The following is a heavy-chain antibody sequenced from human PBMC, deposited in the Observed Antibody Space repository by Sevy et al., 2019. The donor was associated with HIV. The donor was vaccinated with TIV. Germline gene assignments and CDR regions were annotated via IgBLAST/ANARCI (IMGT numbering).Heavy chain of an antibody. Sequence: GGSLRLSCAASTFSVTDNYMSWVRQAPGKGLEWVSTIYSGGSTFYADSVKGRFTISRDNSKNTLYLQMNSLRAEDTAVYYCARDRYYDASGYYYYYYGLDVRGQGTTVTVSS. CDR3: ARDRYYDASGYYYYYYGLDV. J-gene: IGHJ6*02. CDR2: IYSGGST. D-gene: IGHD3-22*01. V-gene: IGHV3-66*01. CDR1: TFSVTDNY.